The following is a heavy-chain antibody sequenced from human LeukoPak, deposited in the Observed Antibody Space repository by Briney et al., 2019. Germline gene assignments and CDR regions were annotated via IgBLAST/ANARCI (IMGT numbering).Heavy chain of an antibody. V-gene: IGHV3-23*01. CDR1: GVTFGSSA. CDR3: AREGYDCDFDC. Sequence: PGGSLKLSCTASGVTFGSSAKGWVRQAPGEGLEWVSLISSSGGSTYYADSVKGRFTISRDNSKNTLYLQINNLRVDDTAVYYCAREGYDCDFDCWGQGTLVTVSS. D-gene: IGHD2-2*01. CDR2: ISSSGGST. J-gene: IGHJ4*02.